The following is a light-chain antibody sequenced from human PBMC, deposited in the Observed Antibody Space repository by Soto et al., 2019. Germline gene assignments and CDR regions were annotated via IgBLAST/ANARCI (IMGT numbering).Light chain of an antibody. Sequence: QSALTQPPSASGSPGQSVTIPCTGTSSDVGGYDHVSWYQQHPGKAPKLVIYEVSNRPSGLFNRFFGSKSGNTASLTISGLQAEDEADYYCSSYAGSSTDVFGTGTKLTVL. CDR2: EVS. CDR3: SSYAGSSTDV. J-gene: IGLJ1*01. V-gene: IGLV2-14*01. CDR1: SSDVGGYDH.